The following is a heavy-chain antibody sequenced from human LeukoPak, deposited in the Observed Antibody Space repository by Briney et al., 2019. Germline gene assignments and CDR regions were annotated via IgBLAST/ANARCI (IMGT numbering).Heavy chain of an antibody. Sequence: PGGSLRLSCAASGFTFTAYAMSWVRQAPGKGLEWVSAISGSGGSTYYADSVKGRFTISRDNSKNTLYLQMNSLRAEDTAVYYCAKMASLWFGELFNPLDYWGQGTLVTVSS. CDR2: ISGSGGST. D-gene: IGHD3-10*01. CDR3: AKMASLWFGELFNPLDY. CDR1: GFTFTAYA. V-gene: IGHV3-23*01. J-gene: IGHJ4*02.